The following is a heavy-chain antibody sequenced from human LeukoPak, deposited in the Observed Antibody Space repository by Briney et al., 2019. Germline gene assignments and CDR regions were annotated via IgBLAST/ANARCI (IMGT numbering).Heavy chain of an antibody. Sequence: PGGSLRLSCAASGFAFRSYAITWVPQAPGKGLNWVSAISSGGGTTYYADSVKGRFTISRDNSKNTVFLQMNSLRAEDTAVYYCAPLPNGGMDVWAQGTTVTLSS. CDR1: GFAFRSYA. J-gene: IGHJ6*02. CDR2: ISSGGGTT. D-gene: IGHD2-8*01. CDR3: APLPNGGMDV. V-gene: IGHV3-23*01.